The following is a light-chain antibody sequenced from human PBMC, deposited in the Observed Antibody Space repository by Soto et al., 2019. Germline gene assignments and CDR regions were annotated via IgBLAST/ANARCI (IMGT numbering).Light chain of an antibody. V-gene: IGKV1-33*01. Sequence: DIQMTQSPSSLSASIGDRVTISCQARQDIGNFLNWYQQKPGKAPYLLIYDASNLDTGVSSRCSGSGSGRDFSFTITSLQPDDVATYFCQQYGSLPITFGQGTRLDIK. CDR1: QDIGNF. CDR3: QQYGSLPIT. CDR2: DAS. J-gene: IGKJ5*01.